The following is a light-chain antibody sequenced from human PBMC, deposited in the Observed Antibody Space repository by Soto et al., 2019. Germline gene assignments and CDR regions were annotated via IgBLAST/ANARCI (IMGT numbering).Light chain of an antibody. CDR3: AAWDDSLRVL. Sequence: QSVLTQPPSASGTPGQRVTISCSGSSSNIGSNYVYWYQQLPGTAPKLLIYRNNQRPSGVPDRFSGSKSGTSASLAISGLRSEYEADYYCAAWDDSLRVLFGGGTKVTVL. J-gene: IGLJ2*01. CDR2: RNN. CDR1: SSNIGSNY. V-gene: IGLV1-47*01.